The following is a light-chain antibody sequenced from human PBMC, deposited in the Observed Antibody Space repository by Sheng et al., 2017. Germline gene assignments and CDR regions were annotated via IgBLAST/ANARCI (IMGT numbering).Light chain of an antibody. J-gene: IGKJ4*01. CDR2: KAS. V-gene: IGKV1-5*03. Sequence: DIQMTQSPSTLSASVGDRVAITCRASQSISSWLAWYQQKPGKAPKLLIYKASSLESGVPSRFSGSGSGTEFTLTISSLQPEDFATYYCQQSYSTPRTFGGGTKVEIK. CDR3: QQSYSTPRT. CDR1: QSISSW.